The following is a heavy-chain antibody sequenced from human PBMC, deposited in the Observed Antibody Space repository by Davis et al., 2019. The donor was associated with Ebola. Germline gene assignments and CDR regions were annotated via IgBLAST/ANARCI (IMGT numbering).Heavy chain of an antibody. Sequence: ASVKVSCKASGYTFISYHMHWVRQAPGQGLEWMGIINPTGDTTTYARKFQGRVTMTWDTSTSTVYMQLSRLRSEDTAVYYCARGPHNNGWLEGYWGQGTLITVSS. CDR3: ARGPHNNGWLEGY. D-gene: IGHD6-19*01. V-gene: IGHV1-46*01. CDR2: INPTGDTT. J-gene: IGHJ4*02. CDR1: GYTFISYH.